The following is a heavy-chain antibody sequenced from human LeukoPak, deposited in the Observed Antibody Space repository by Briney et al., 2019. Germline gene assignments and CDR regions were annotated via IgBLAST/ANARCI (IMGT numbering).Heavy chain of an antibody. CDR3: AREGLEGQLVRVLDY. CDR2: IIPIFGTV. J-gene: IGHJ4*02. CDR1: GGTFSSYA. D-gene: IGHD6-13*01. V-gene: IGHV1-69*13. Sequence: SVKVSCKASGGTFSSYAISWVRQAPGQGLEWLGGIIPIFGTVNYAQKFQGRVTITADESTSTAYMELSSLRSEDTAVYYCAREGLEGQLVRVLDYWGQGTLVTVSS.